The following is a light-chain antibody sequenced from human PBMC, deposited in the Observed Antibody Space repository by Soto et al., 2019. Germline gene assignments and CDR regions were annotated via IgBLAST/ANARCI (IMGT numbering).Light chain of an antibody. CDR2: AAS. V-gene: IGKV1-6*01. J-gene: IGKJ4*01. CDR1: QGIRND. Sequence: AIQMTQSPSSLSASVGDRVTITCRASQGIRNDLGWYQQKTGKAPKLLIYAASSLKSGVPSRFSGSGSGTHFTLTISSLQPEDFATYYCLQDYNYPLTFGGGTKVEIK. CDR3: LQDYNYPLT.